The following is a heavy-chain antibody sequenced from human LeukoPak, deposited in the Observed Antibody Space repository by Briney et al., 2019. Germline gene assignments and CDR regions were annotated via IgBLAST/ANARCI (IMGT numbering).Heavy chain of an antibody. J-gene: IGHJ5*02. D-gene: IGHD3-3*01. V-gene: IGHV1-69*13. CDR2: IIPIFGTA. Sequence: SVKVSCKASGGTFSSYAISWVRQAPGQGLEWMGGIIPIFGTANYAQKFQGRVTITADESTSTAYMELSSLRSEDTAVYYCARDLSYDFWSGYFNTRCYNWFDPWGQGTLVTVSS. CDR3: ARDLSYDFWSGYFNTRCYNWFDP. CDR1: GGTFSSYA.